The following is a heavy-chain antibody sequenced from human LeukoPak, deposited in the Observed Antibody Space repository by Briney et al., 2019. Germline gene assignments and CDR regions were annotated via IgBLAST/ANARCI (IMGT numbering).Heavy chain of an antibody. V-gene: IGHV3-53*05. D-gene: IGHD3-22*01. CDR2: IYSGGST. CDR3: AGQPEYYYDSSGYYYGFDY. J-gene: IGHJ4*02. Sequence: GGSLRLSCAASGFTVSSNYMSWVRQAPGKGLEWVSVIYSGGSTYYADSVKGRFTISRDNSKNTLYLQMNSLRAEDTAVYYCAGQPEYYYDSSGYYYGFDYWGQGTLVTVSS. CDR1: GFTVSSNY.